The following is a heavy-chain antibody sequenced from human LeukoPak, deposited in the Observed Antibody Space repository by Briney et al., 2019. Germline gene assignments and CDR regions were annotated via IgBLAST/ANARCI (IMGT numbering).Heavy chain of an antibody. Sequence: GGSLRLSCAASGFTFSSYAMHWVRQAPGKGLEWVAVISYDGSNKYYADSVKGRFTISRDNAKNTLYLQMNSLRAEDTAVYYCSRDSLSSCGGDCYSGLDVWGQGTTVTVSS. CDR2: ISYDGSNK. V-gene: IGHV3-30*04. CDR1: GFTFSSYA. CDR3: SRDSLSSCGGDCYSGLDV. J-gene: IGHJ6*02. D-gene: IGHD2-21*02.